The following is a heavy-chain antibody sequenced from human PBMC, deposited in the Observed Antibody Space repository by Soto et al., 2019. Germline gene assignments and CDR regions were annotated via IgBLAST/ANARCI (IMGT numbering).Heavy chain of an antibody. D-gene: IGHD3-22*01. J-gene: IGHJ4*02. V-gene: IGHV4-34*01. CDR3: ARGRYYYDSSGYPPRLFDY. CDR1: GGSFSGYY. CDR2: INHRGST. Sequence: SETLSLTCAVHGGSFSGYYWTWIRQPPGKGLEWIGEINHRGSTNYNPSLKSRVTVSVDRSKNQFSLSLSSVTAADTAVYYCARGRYYYDSSGYPPRLFDYWGQGTLVTVSS.